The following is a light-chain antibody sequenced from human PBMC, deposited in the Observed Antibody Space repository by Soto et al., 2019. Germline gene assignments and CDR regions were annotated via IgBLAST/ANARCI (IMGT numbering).Light chain of an antibody. Sequence: EIVLTQSPGTLSLSPGERATLSCRAFQSVSSSYLAWYQQKPGQAPRLLIYGASSRATGIPDRFSGSGSGTDFTLTISRLEPEYFAVYYCQQYSSSPWTFGQGTKVESK. V-gene: IGKV3-20*01. CDR3: QQYSSSPWT. CDR1: QSVSSSY. J-gene: IGKJ1*01. CDR2: GAS.